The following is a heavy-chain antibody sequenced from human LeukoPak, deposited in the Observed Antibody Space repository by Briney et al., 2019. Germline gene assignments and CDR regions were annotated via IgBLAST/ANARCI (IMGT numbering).Heavy chain of an antibody. Sequence: ASVKVSCKASGYTFTSYAMHWVRQAPGQRLEWMGWINAGNGNTKYSQKFQGGVTITRDTSASTAYMELSSLRSEDTAVYYCARDAYYYGSGSPSGFDYWGQGTLVTVSS. CDR3: ARDAYYYGSGSPSGFDY. V-gene: IGHV1-3*01. J-gene: IGHJ4*02. D-gene: IGHD3-10*01. CDR1: GYTFTSYA. CDR2: INAGNGNT.